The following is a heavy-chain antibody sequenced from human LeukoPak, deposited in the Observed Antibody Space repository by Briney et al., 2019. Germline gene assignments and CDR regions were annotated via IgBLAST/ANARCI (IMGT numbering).Heavy chain of an antibody. CDR3: AKGAYSNPNNNMDV. CDR2: ISGNGGST. V-gene: IGHV3-23*01. Sequence: GGSLRLSCAASGFTFSSNAMSWVRQAPGKGLEWLSAISGNGGSTYYADSVMGRFTISRDNSKNTLYLQMNGLRAEDTAVYYCAKGAYSNPNNNMDVGGKGPRATAPS. J-gene: IGHJ6*03. D-gene: IGHD4-11*01. CDR1: GFTFSSNA.